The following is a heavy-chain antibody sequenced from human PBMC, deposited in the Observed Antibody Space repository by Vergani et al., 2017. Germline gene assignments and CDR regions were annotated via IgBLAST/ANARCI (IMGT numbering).Heavy chain of an antibody. J-gene: IGHJ2*01. CDR3: ARRSYRQLVSGDWYFDL. D-gene: IGHD6-6*01. Sequence: QVQLQESGPGLVKPSETLSLTCTVSGGSISSYYWSWIRQPPGKGLEWIGYIYYSGSTNYNPSLKSRVTISVDTSKNQFSLKLSSVTAADTAVYCCARRSYRQLVSGDWYFDLWGRGTLVTVSS. CDR1: GGSISSYY. V-gene: IGHV4-59*01. CDR2: IYYSGST.